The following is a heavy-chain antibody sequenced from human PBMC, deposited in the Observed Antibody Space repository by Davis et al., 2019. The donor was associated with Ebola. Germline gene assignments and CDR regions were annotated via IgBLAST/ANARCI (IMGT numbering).Heavy chain of an antibody. J-gene: IGHJ4*01. CDR1: GGSISSSSYY. V-gene: IGHV4-39*07. CDR2: IYYSGST. Sequence: SETLSLTCTVSGGSISSSSYYWVWIRQPPGKGLEWIGSIYYSGSTYYNPSLSSRVTMSEDTSKNQFSLKFTSVTAEDTAVYYCARRSRHGSGWFLDYWGHGTPVTVSS. D-gene: IGHD6-19*01. CDR3: ARRSRHGSGWFLDY.